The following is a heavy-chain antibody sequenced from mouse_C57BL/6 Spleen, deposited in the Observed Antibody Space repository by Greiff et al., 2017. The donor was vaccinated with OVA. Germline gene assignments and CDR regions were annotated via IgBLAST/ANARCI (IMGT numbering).Heavy chain of an antibody. Sequence: QVQLKESGAELVEPGASVKMSCKASGYTFTSYWITWVKQRPGQGLEWIGDIYPGSGSTNYNEKFKSKATLTVDTSSSTAYMQLSSLTSEDSAVYYCARDQGFAYWGQGTLVTVSA. V-gene: IGHV1-55*01. CDR3: ARDQGFAY. J-gene: IGHJ3*01. CDR2: IYPGSGST. CDR1: GYTFTSYW.